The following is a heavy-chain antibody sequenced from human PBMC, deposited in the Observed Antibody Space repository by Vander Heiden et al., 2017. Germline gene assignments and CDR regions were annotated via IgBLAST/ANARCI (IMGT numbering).Heavy chain of an antibody. V-gene: IGHV4-59*01. CDR3: ARSDYYDSSGALYGMDV. Sequence: QVQLQESGPGLVKPSETLSLTCTVSGGSISSYYWSWIRQPPGKGLEWIGYIYYSGSTNYSPSLKSRVTISVDTSKNQFSLKLSSVTAADTAVYYCARSDYYDSSGALYGMDVWGQGTTVTVSS. J-gene: IGHJ6*02. CDR1: GGSISSYY. D-gene: IGHD3-22*01. CDR2: IYYSGST.